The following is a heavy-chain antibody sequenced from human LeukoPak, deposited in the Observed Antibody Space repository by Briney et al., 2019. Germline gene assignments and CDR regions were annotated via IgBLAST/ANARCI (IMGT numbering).Heavy chain of an antibody. Sequence: SETLSLTCSVSGGSINYYYWSWIRQPPGKGLEWIGYIYYSGGTYYSPPLKSRITISVDTSKNQFSLRLSSVTAADTAVYYCARQGTTVARYYLDYWGQGTLVTVSS. D-gene: IGHD4-17*01. CDR1: GGSINYYY. J-gene: IGHJ4*02. V-gene: IGHV4-59*08. CDR2: IYYSGGT. CDR3: ARQGTTVARYYLDY.